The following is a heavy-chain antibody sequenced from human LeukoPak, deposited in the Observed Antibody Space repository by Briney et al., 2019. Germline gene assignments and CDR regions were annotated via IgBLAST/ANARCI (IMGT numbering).Heavy chain of an antibody. J-gene: IGHJ4*02. CDR1: GGSFSGYY. Sequence: SETLSLTCAVYGGSFSGYYWSWIRQPPGKGLEWIGEINHSGSTNYNPSLKSRVTISVDTSKNQFSLKLSSVTAADTAVYYCARGLLFDYWGQGTLVTVSS. CDR3: ARGLLFDY. V-gene: IGHV4-34*01. CDR2: INHSGST.